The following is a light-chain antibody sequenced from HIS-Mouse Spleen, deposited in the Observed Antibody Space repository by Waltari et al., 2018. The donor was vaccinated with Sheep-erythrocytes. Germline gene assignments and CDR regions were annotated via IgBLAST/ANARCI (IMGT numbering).Light chain of an antibody. CDR1: KLGDKY. V-gene: IGLV3-1*01. Sequence: SYELTQPPSVSVSPGQTASITCSGDKLGDKYACWYQQKPGQSPGLVIYQDSKRPPGIPERFSGSNPGNTAPLTISGTQAMDEADYYCQAWDSSTVVFGGGTKLTVL. CDR3: QAWDSSTVV. J-gene: IGLJ2*01. CDR2: QDS.